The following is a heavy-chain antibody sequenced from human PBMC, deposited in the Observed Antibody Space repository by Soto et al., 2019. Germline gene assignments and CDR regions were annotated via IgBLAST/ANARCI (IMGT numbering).Heavy chain of an antibody. CDR3: ARDFVEDCSGGSCYSWFDP. V-gene: IGHV4-31*03. Sequence: QVQLQESGPGLVKPSQTLSLTCTVSGGSISSGGYYWSWIRQHPRKGLEWIGYIYYSGSTYYNPSLKSRVTISVDTSKNQFSLKLSSVTAADTAVYYCARDFVEDCSGGSCYSWFDPWGQGTLVTVSS. J-gene: IGHJ5*02. CDR2: IYYSGST. D-gene: IGHD2-15*01. CDR1: GGSISSGGYY.